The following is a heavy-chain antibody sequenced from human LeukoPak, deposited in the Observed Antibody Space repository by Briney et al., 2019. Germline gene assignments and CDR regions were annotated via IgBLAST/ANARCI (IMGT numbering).Heavy chain of an antibody. J-gene: IGHJ3*02. V-gene: IGHV3-23*01. CDR2: ISGSDAGT. CDR3: TRRYNYDSSGYYYVRDAFDI. CDR1: GFTFSSYA. Sequence: GGSLRLSCAASGFTFSSYAMSWVRQIPGKGLEWVSAISGSDAGTYYADSVKGRFTISRDNSKNTLYLQMNRLRAEDTAVYYCTRRYNYDSSGYYYVRDAFDIWGQGTMVTVSS. D-gene: IGHD3-22*01.